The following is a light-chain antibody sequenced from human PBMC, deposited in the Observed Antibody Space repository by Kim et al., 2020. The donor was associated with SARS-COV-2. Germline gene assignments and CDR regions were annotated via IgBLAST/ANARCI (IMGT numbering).Light chain of an antibody. J-gene: IGLJ3*02. Sequence: EAPNQRVTISCSGSSSNKRVNWYQQLPGKPPKLLIYNNSLLPSGISGRFSGSKSGTSASLAISGLQSEDEADYFCASWDDSLNGPVFGGGTQLTVL. V-gene: IGLV1-36*01. CDR3: ASWDDSLNGPV. CDR1: SSNKR. CDR2: NNS.